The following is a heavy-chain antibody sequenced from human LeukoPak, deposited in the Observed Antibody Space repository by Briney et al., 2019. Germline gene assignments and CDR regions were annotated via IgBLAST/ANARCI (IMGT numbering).Heavy chain of an antibody. V-gene: IGHV4-59*08. CDR1: GGSISSYY. J-gene: IGHJ4*02. D-gene: IGHD3-9*01. Sequence: DPSETLSLTCTVSGGSISSYYWSWIRQPPGKGLEWIGYIYYSGSTNYNPSLKSRVTISVDTSKNQFSLKLSSVTAADTAVYYCARHRSYDILTGYPFDYWGQGTLVTVSS. CDR3: ARHRSYDILTGYPFDY. CDR2: IYYSGST.